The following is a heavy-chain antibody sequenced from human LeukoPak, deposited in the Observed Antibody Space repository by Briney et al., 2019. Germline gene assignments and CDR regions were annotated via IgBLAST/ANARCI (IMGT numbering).Heavy chain of an antibody. CDR1: GFTFSSYW. Sequence: GGSLRLSCAASGFTFSSYWMNWIRQAPGKGLEWVSYISSSGSTIYYADSVKGRFTISRDNAKNSLYLQMNSLRAEDTAVYYCARATGWYHSSSWSYWGQGTLVTVSS. V-gene: IGHV3-48*04. CDR3: ARATGWYHSSSWSY. J-gene: IGHJ4*02. D-gene: IGHD6-13*01. CDR2: ISSSGSTI.